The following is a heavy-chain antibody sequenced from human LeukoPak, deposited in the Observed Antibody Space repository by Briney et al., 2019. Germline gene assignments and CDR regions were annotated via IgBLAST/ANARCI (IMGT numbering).Heavy chain of an antibody. V-gene: IGHV4-39*07. CDR2: INYSGTT. Sequence: SETLSLTCTVSADSISSSSYYWAWIRQPPGKGLEWIGSINYSGTTYYNPSLKSRVTISVDTSKNQFSLKLNSVTAADAAVYYCARDRITMVRGALRYYGMDVWGQGTTVTVSS. D-gene: IGHD3-10*01. J-gene: IGHJ6*02. CDR3: ARDRITMVRGALRYYGMDV. CDR1: ADSISSSSYY.